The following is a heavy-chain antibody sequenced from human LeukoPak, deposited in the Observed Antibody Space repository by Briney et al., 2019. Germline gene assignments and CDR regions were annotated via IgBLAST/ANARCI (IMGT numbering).Heavy chain of an antibody. D-gene: IGHD5-24*01. J-gene: IGHJ6*02. CDR3: AKTRGYYYYGMDV. V-gene: IGHV3-23*01. Sequence: AGGSLRLSCAAAGFTFSSYAMSWVRQAPGKGLEWVSVISAGGGSTYHADSVKGRFTISRDKSKNTLYPQMNSLRAEDTAVYYCAKTRGYYYYGMDVWGQGTTVTVSS. CDR1: GFTFSSYA. CDR2: ISAGGGST.